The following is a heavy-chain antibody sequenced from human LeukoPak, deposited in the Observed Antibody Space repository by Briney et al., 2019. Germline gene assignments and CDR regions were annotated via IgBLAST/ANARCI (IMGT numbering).Heavy chain of an antibody. CDR1: GGSISGYY. CDR2: INHSGST. CDR3: ARAGGIAARGRGDY. Sequence: SETLSLTCTVSGGSISGYYWSWIRQPPGKGLEWIGEINHSGSTNYHPSPKSRVTISVDTSKNQFSLKLSSVTAADTAVYYCARAGGIAARGRGDYWGQGTLVTVSS. D-gene: IGHD6-6*01. V-gene: IGHV4-34*01. J-gene: IGHJ4*02.